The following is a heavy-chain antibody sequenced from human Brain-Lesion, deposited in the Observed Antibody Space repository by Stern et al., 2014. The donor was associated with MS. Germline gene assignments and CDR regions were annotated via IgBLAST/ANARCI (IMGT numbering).Heavy chain of an antibody. D-gene: IGHD2-15*01. CDR2: IYFSGNT. V-gene: IGHV4-39*02. CDR1: GGSVSSTSYA. J-gene: IGHJ5*02. CDR3: AGEEDIRYCSGGSCTGNWFDP. Sequence: QLQLQESGPGLVKPSETLSLTCTVAGGSVSSTSYAWAWIRQPPGKGLAWIGTIYFSGNTYHSPSPTSRPPLSLDPSQKHCLLRLGSVTAADTAVYYCAGEEDIRYCSGGSCTGNWFDPWGQGTLVTVSS.